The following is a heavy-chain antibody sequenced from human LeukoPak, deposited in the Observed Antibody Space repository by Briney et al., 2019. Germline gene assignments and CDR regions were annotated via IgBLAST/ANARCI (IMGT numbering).Heavy chain of an antibody. V-gene: IGHV5-10-1*01. Sequence: GESLKISCKGSGYSFTSYWISWVRQMPGKGLEWMGRIDPSDSYTNYSPSFQGHVNISDDKSISTAYLQWSSLKASDTAMYYCARQFEDCSSTSCPLGAFDIWGQGTMVTVSS. CDR2: IDPSDSYT. CDR1: GYSFTSYW. J-gene: IGHJ3*02. D-gene: IGHD2-2*01. CDR3: ARQFEDCSSTSCPLGAFDI.